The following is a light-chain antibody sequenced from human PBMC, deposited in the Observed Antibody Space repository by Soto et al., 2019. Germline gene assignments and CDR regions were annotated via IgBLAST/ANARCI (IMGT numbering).Light chain of an antibody. Sequence: EIVLTQSPGTLSLSPGETATLSCRASQSVSSSDSAWYQQRPRQAPRVVIYGASTRSTGITERFSGSGSGTDFTLTISSLEPEDFAVYYCQQYGRSPLTFGPGTKVDIK. CDR1: QSVSSSD. V-gene: IGKV3-20*01. CDR2: GAS. J-gene: IGKJ3*01. CDR3: QQYGRSPLT.